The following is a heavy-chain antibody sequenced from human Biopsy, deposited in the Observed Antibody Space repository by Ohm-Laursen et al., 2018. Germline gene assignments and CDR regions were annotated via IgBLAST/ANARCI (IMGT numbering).Heavy chain of an antibody. CDR2: IRDKANSYTT. V-gene: IGHV3-72*01. CDR1: GFIFSSYG. D-gene: IGHD2-15*01. Sequence: SLRLSCTASGFIFSSYGMHWVRQAPGKGLEWVGRIRDKANSYTTDYAASVKGRFTISRDDSKNSLYLQMNSLKTEDTALYYCTRAGRYCSGGGCYSWFDSWGQGTLVTVSS. CDR3: TRAGRYCSGGGCYSWFDS. J-gene: IGHJ5*01.